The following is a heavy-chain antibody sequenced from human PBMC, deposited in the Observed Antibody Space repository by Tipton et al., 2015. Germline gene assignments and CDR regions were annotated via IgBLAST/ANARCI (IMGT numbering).Heavy chain of an antibody. Sequence: TLSLTCDVSGGSIGSSNWWSWVHQPPGKGLEWIGEIYHSGSTTYNPSLKSRVTISVDKSKNQFSLKLSSVTAADTAVYYCARDENYCSSTSCFNWFDPWGQGTLVTVSS. CDR1: GGSIGSSNW. J-gene: IGHJ5*02. CDR3: ARDENYCSSTSCFNWFDP. V-gene: IGHV4-4*02. D-gene: IGHD2-2*01. CDR2: IYHSGST.